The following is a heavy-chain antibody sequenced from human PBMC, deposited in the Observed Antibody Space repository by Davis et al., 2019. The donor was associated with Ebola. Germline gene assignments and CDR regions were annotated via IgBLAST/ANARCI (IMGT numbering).Heavy chain of an antibody. V-gene: IGHV3-7*03. CDR2: IKQDGSEK. CDR3: NGGNSFGFDY. D-gene: IGHD4-23*01. Sequence: PGGSLRLSCAASGFTFSSYAMSWVRQAPGKGLEWVANIKQDGSEKYYVDSVKGRFTISRDNAKNSLYLQMNSLRAEDTAVYYCNGGNSFGFDYWGQGTLVTVSS. J-gene: IGHJ4*02. CDR1: GFTFSSYA.